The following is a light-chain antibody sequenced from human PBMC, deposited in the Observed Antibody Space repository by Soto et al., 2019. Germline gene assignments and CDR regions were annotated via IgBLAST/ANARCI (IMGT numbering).Light chain of an antibody. CDR2: AAS. J-gene: IGKJ1*01. V-gene: IGKV1-39*01. CDR1: QGISTY. CDR3: QQYDSLPRT. Sequence: DIQMTQSPSSLSASVGYIFTITCRASQGISTYLNWYQQKPGKAPKLLIYAASSLQSGVPSRLSGSEYETDLTITISSMKHEDFETYSCQQYDSLPRTFGHGTKVDIK.